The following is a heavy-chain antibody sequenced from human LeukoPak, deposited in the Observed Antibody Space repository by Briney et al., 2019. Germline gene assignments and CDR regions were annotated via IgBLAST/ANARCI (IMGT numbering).Heavy chain of an antibody. V-gene: IGHV3-23*01. J-gene: IGHJ3*02. Sequence: GGSLRLSCAASGFTFSNYAMSWVRQAPGKGLEWVSAISGSDGGTHYADSVKGRFTISRDNSKNTLFLQMNSLRAEDTAVYYCARHLGPDIWGQGTKVTVSS. CDR1: GFTFSNYA. CDR3: ARHLGPDI. CDR2: ISGSDGGT.